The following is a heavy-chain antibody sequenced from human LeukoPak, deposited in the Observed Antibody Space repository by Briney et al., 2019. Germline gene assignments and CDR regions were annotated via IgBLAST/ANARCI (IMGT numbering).Heavy chain of an antibody. CDR2: INPSGGST. D-gene: IGHD5/OR15-5a*01. J-gene: IGHJ3*02. CDR3: ARTIYRIDAFDI. V-gene: IGHV1-46*01. Sequence: ASVKVSCKASGYTFTSYYMHWVRQAPGQGLEWMRIINPSGGSTSYAQKFQGRVTMTRDTSTSTVYMELSSLRSEDTAVYYCARTIYRIDAFDIWGQGTMVTVSS. CDR1: GYTFTSYY.